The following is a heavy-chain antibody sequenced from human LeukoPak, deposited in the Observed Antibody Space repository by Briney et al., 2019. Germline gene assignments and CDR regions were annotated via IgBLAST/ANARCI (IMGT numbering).Heavy chain of an antibody. J-gene: IGHJ4*02. Sequence: ASVKVSCKASGYTFTGYYMHWVRQAPGQGLEWMGWMNPNSGNTGYAQKFQGRVTMTRNTSISTAYMELSSLRSEDTAVYYCARVVDGELLPFDYWGQGTLVTVSS. D-gene: IGHD1-26*01. CDR2: MNPNSGNT. CDR3: ARVVDGELLPFDY. CDR1: GYTFTGYY. V-gene: IGHV1-8*02.